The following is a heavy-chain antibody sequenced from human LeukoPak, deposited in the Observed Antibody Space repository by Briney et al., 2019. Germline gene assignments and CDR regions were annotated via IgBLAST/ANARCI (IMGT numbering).Heavy chain of an antibody. CDR3: AKDHWIQLWFVDY. Sequence: PGGSLRLSCAASGFTFSSYAMHWVRQAPGKGLEWVAVISYDGSNKYYADSVKGRFTISRDNSKNTLYLQMNSLRAEDTAVYYCAKDHWIQLWFVDYWGQGTLVTVSS. V-gene: IGHV3-30*04. CDR1: GFTFSSYA. CDR2: ISYDGSNK. J-gene: IGHJ4*02. D-gene: IGHD5-18*01.